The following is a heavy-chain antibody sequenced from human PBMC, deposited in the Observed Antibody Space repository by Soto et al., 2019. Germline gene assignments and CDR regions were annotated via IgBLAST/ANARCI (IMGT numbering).Heavy chain of an antibody. CDR3: ARGSGGYSYGYGYYYYGMDV. Sequence: QVQLVESGGGVVQPGRSLRLSCAASGFTFSSYAMHWVRQAPGKGLEWVAVISYDGSNKYYADSVKGRFTISRDNSKNTXYPXMNSLRAEDTAVYYCARGSGGYSYGYGYYYYGMDVWGQGTTVTVSS. CDR2: ISYDGSNK. CDR1: GFTFSSYA. V-gene: IGHV3-30-3*01. D-gene: IGHD5-18*01. J-gene: IGHJ6*02.